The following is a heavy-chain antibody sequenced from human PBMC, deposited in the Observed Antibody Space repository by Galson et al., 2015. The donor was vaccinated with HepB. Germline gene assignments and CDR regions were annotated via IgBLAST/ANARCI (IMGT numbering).Heavy chain of an antibody. D-gene: IGHD3-22*01. CDR3: AKDLEAYFDSSGYYYGSPDY. J-gene: IGHJ4*02. CDR2: IGGSDGNT. V-gene: IGHV3-23*01. Sequence: SLRLSCAASGFTFSSNAMSWVRQTPGKGLEWVSAIGGSDGNTYYADSVKGRFTISRDNSKNTLYLQMNSLRAEDTAVYYCAKDLEAYFDSSGYYYGSPDYWGQGTLVTVSS. CDR1: GFTFSSNA.